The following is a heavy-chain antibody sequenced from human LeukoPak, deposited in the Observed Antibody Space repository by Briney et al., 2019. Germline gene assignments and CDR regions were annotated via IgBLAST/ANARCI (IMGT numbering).Heavy chain of an antibody. J-gene: IGHJ6*03. CDR1: GFTFSSYS. V-gene: IGHV3-48*01. CDR3: ARRYCSSISCYDGTSYYYYMDV. Sequence: GGSLRLSCAASGFTFSSYSMNWVRQAPGKGLEWVSYISSRRSTRYYADSVKGRFTISRDNAKNSLYLQMNSLRAEDTAVYYCARRYCSSISCYDGTSYYYYMDVWGKGTTVTVSS. CDR2: ISSRRSTR. D-gene: IGHD2-2*01.